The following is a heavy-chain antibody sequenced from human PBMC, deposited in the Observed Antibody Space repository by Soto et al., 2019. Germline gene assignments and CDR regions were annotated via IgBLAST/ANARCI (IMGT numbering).Heavy chain of an antibody. D-gene: IGHD1-26*01. CDR2: ISISGGGT. CDR1: GFTFSNYA. Sequence: PGGSLRLSCAASGFTFSNYAMNWVRQAPGKGLEWVSAISISGGGTYYADSVKGRFTISRDNSKNTLFLQMNSLRAEDTAVYYCAKVVGASLDYFDYWGQGALVTVSS. CDR3: AKVVGASLDYFDY. J-gene: IGHJ4*02. V-gene: IGHV3-23*01.